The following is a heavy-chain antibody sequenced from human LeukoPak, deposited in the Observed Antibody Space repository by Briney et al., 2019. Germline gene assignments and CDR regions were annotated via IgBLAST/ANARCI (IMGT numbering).Heavy chain of an antibody. CDR3: ARGYYDILTGYFIDY. J-gene: IGHJ4*02. CDR1: GGPFSGYY. Sequence: SETLSLTCAVYGGPFSGYYWSWIRQPPGKGLEWIGEINHSGSTNYNPSLKSRVTISVDTSKNQFSLKLSSVTAADTAVYYCARGYYDILTGYFIDYWGQGTLVTVSS. V-gene: IGHV4-34*01. D-gene: IGHD3-9*01. CDR2: INHSGST.